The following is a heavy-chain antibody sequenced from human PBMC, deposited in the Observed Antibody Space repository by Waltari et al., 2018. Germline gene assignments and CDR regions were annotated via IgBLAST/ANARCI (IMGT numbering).Heavy chain of an antibody. CDR2: VSYSETT. CDR3: ARRVAMVAPSGIGSWLDP. J-gene: IGHJ5*02. D-gene: IGHD3-10*01. CDR1: GDSISSYS. V-gene: IGHV4-59*08. Sequence: QVQLQESGPGLVRPSETLSLTCTVSGDSISSYSWHWIRQPPGGQLEWIGHVSYSETTIYNPSLESRVTISLDTSKNQFSLELTSVTAADTAVYYCARRVAMVAPSGIGSWLDPWGQGTLVTVSS.